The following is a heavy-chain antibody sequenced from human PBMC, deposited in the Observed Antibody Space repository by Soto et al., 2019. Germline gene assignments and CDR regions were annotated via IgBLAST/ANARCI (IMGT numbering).Heavy chain of an antibody. D-gene: IGHD2-21*01. CDR3: TASTINIRWGYV. J-gene: IGHJ3*01. Sequence: EVQLVESGGGLVKPGGSLTLSCAASGFPFDNAWMNWVRQAPGKGLEWVGRVKSRSYGGTADYAAPVKGRFFISRDDSLNTLYLQMNSLQTEDTAVYYCTASTINIRWGYVWGQGTIVTVSS. CDR2: VKSRSYGGTA. CDR1: GFPFDNAW. V-gene: IGHV3-15*07.